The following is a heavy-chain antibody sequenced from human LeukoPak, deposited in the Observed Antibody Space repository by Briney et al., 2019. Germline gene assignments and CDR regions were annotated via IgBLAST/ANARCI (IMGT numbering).Heavy chain of an antibody. Sequence: ASMKVSCKASGYTFTGYYMHWVRQAPGQGLEWMGWINPNSGGTNYAQKFQGRVTMTRDASISTAYMELSRLRSDDTAVYYCARDPARYCSGGSCYAFWFDPWGQGTLVTVSS. CDR3: ARDPARYCSGGSCYAFWFDP. V-gene: IGHV1-2*02. CDR1: GYTFTGYY. J-gene: IGHJ5*02. CDR2: INPNSGGT. D-gene: IGHD2-15*01.